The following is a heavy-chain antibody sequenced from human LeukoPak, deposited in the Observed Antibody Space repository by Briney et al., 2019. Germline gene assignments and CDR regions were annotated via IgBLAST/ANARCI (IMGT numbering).Heavy chain of an antibody. CDR2: ISNTGNTI. V-gene: IGHV3-11*01. CDR1: GFTFSDYY. J-gene: IGHJ4*02. CDR3: AKVAIDSSGYYPYFDY. D-gene: IGHD3-22*01. Sequence: GGSLRLSCAASGFTFSDYYMSWIRQAPGKGLELVAYISNTGNTIYYADSVKGRFIISRDNAENSLSLQMNSLRAEDTAIYYCAKVAIDSSGYYPYFDYWGQGTLVTVSS.